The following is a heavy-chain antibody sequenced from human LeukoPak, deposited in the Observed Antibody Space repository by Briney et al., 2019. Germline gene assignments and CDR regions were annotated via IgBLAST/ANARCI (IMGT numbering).Heavy chain of an antibody. Sequence: ASVKVSCKASGYTFTTYGITWVRQAPGQGLEWMGGISAYNGNTNYAQTLQGRVTMTTDTSTSTAYMELRSLRSDDTAVYYCARDQSPGDIVPTTFDYWGQGTLVTVSS. CDR3: ARDQSPGDIVPTTFDY. J-gene: IGHJ4*02. D-gene: IGHD5-12*01. CDR1: GYTFTTYG. CDR2: ISAYNGNT. V-gene: IGHV1-18*04.